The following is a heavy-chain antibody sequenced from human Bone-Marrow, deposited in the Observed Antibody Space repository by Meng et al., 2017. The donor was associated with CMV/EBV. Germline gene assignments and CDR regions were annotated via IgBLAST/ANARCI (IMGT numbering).Heavy chain of an antibody. J-gene: IGHJ4*02. CDR2: IYYSGST. V-gene: IGHV4-30-4*08. Sequence: SETLSLTCTVSGGSISSGDYYWSWIRQPPGKGLEWIGYIYYSGSTYYNPSLKSRVTISVDTSKNQFSLRLSSVTAADTAVYYCVSAQYNWNYFDYWGQGTLVTVSS. CDR1: GGSISSGDYY. CDR3: VSAQYNWNYFDY. D-gene: IGHD1-20*01.